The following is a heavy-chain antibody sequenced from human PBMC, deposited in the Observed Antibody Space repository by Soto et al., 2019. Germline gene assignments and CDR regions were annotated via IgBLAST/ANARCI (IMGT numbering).Heavy chain of an antibody. CDR1: GFTFSSYS. CDR2: ISSSSSTI. CDR3: ARHPERIAQIGWFDP. D-gene: IGHD6-13*01. J-gene: IGHJ5*02. V-gene: IGHV3-48*01. Sequence: EVQLVESGGGLVQPGGSLRLSCAASGFTFSSYSMNWVRQAPGKGLEWVSYISSSSSTIYYADSVKGRFTISRDNAKKSLYLQMKSLRAEDTAVYYCARHPERIAQIGWFDPWGQGTLVTVSS.